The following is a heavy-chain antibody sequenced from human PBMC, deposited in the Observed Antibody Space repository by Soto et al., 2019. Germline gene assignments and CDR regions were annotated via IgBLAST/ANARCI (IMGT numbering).Heavy chain of an antibody. V-gene: IGHV3-9*01. CDR2: ISWNSGSI. Sequence: GGSLRLSCAASGFTFGDYAMQWVRQAPGKGLEWVSAISWNSGSIDYADSAKGRFTISRDNAKNSLYLQMNSLRAEDTALYYCATAPTPTGWYVTTENWDPETRVAVSS. J-gene: IGHJ4*01. CDR1: GFTFGDYA. CDR3: ATAPTPTGWYVTTEN. D-gene: IGHD6-19*01.